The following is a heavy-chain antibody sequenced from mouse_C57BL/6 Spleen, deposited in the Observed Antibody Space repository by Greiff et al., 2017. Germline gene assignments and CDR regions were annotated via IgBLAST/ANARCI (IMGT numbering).Heavy chain of an antibody. CDR2: IRNKANGYTT. D-gene: IGHD2-3*01. Sequence: EVKLMESGGGLVQPGGSLSLSCAASGFTFTDYYMSWVRQPPGKALEWLGFIRNKANGYTTEYSASVKGRLTISRDNSQSILYLQMNALRAEDSATYYCARYDGLGLYYAMDYWGQGTSVTVSS. CDR1: GFTFTDYY. CDR3: ARYDGLGLYYAMDY. J-gene: IGHJ4*01. V-gene: IGHV7-3*01.